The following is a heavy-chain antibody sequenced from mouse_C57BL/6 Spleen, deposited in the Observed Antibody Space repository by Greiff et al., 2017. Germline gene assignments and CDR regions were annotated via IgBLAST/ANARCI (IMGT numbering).Heavy chain of an antibody. Sequence: QVQLQQPGAELVKPGASVKLSCKASGYTFTSYWMQWVNQRPGQGLEWIGEIDPSDSYTNYTQKFKGKATLTVDTSSSTAYMQLSSLTSEDSAVYYVARSGNSSFADWGQGTLVTVSA. CDR1: GYTFTSYW. V-gene: IGHV1-50*01. J-gene: IGHJ3*01. CDR3: ARSGNSSFAD. D-gene: IGHD2-1*01. CDR2: IDPSDSYT.